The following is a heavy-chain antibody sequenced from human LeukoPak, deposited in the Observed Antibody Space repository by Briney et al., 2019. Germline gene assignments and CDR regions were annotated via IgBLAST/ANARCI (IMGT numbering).Heavy chain of an antibody. D-gene: IGHD3-22*01. CDR3: ASRGGYYDSSGYR. J-gene: IGHJ4*02. V-gene: IGHV3-23*01. CDR2: ISGSGGST. Sequence: GGSLRLSCAASGFTFSSYAMSWVRQAPGKGLEWVSAISGSGGSTYYADSVKGRFTISRDNSKNTLYLQMNSLRAEDTAVYYCASRGGYYDSSGYRWGQGTLVTVSS. CDR1: GFTFSSYA.